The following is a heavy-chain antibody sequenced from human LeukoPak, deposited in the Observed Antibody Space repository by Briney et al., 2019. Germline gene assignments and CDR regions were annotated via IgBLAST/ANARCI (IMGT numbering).Heavy chain of an antibody. CDR2: INPNSGGT. CDR3: AREVKSPPEGYFDY. J-gene: IGHJ4*02. CDR1: GYTFTGYY. Sequence: ASVKVSCKASGYTFTGYYMHWVRQAPGQGLEWMGWINPNSGGTNYAQKFQGRVTMTRDTSTSTVYMELSSLRSEDTAVYYCAREVKSPPEGYFDYWGQGTLVTVSS. V-gene: IGHV1-2*02. D-gene: IGHD3-22*01.